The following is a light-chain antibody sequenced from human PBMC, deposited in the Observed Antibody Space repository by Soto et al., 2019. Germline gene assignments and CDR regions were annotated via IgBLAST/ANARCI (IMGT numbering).Light chain of an antibody. V-gene: IGLV2-14*01. CDR3: SSFAGAPVV. CDR2: EVT. Sequence: QSALTQPASVSGSPGQSITISCTGTSSDVGGYAYVSWYQQYPGKAPKLVISEVTNRPSGISHRFSGSRSGNTASLIVSGLQAEDEADYYCSSFAGAPVVFGGGTKVTVL. CDR1: SSDVGGYAY. J-gene: IGLJ2*01.